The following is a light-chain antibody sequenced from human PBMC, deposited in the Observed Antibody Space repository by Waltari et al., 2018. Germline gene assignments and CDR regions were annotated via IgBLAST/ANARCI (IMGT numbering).Light chain of an antibody. CDR3: QMYVRLPVT. CDR2: GAA. V-gene: IGKV3-20*01. Sequence: EIVLTQSPGTLSLSPGEGATLSCRASQSVGRCLVWYQQRPGRAPRLLIYGAASRATGIPDRFTGSGSGTDFSLTISRLEPEDLAVYYCQMYVRLPVTFGQGTKVEI. J-gene: IGKJ1*01. CDR1: QSVGRC.